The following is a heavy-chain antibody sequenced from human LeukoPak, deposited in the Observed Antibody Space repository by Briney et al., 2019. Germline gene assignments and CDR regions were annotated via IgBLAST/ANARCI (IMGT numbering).Heavy chain of an antibody. CDR1: GGTFSSYA. Sequence: GASVKVSCKASGGTFSSYAISWVRQAPGQGLEWMGRIIPILGIANYAQKFQGRVTITADKSTSTAYMELSSLRSEDTAVYYCARDVVDTAMALDCYYYYGMDVWGQGTTVTVSS. CDR3: ARDVVDTAMALDCYYYYGMDV. D-gene: IGHD5-18*01. J-gene: IGHJ6*02. V-gene: IGHV1-69*04. CDR2: IIPILGIA.